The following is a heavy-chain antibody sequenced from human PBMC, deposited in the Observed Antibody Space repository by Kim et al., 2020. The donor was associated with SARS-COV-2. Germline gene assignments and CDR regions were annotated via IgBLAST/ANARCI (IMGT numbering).Heavy chain of an antibody. J-gene: IGHJ4*02. CDR2: VIPIFGTA. CDR3: ARVSGYDSRRGDY. D-gene: IGHD5-12*01. Sequence: SVKVSCKASGGTFSSYAISWVRQAPGQGLEWMGGVIPIFGTANYAQKFQGRVTITADESTSTAYMELSSLRSEDTAVYYCARVSGYDSRRGDYWGQGTLVTVSS. V-gene: IGHV1-69*13. CDR1: GGTFSSYA.